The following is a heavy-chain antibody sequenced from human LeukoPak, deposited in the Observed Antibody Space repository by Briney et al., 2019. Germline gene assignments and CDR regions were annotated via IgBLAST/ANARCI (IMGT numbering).Heavy chain of an antibody. Sequence: GGSLRLSCAASGFTVNSNYMGWVRQGPGKGLEWVSLIFGGGSTYYADSVKGRFTISRDNSKNTLYLQMNSLGAEDTALYYCARLGVGGYHFDYWGQGTLVTVSS. V-gene: IGHV3-53*01. D-gene: IGHD1-26*01. J-gene: IGHJ4*02. CDR1: GFTVNSNY. CDR3: ARLGVGGYHFDY. CDR2: IFGGGST.